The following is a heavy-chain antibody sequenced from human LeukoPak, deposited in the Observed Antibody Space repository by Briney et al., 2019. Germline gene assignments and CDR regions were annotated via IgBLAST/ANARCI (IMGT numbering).Heavy chain of an antibody. CDR2: IYTSGTT. V-gene: IGHV4-4*07. Sequence: KPSETLSLTCTVSGDPISTYYWSWIRQPAGKGLEWIGRIYTSGTTNYNSSLKSRLTMSVDTSKNQFSLKLSSVTAADTAVYYCARLGSSGSAQYFQDWGQGTLVTVPS. J-gene: IGHJ1*01. CDR1: GDPISTYY. D-gene: IGHD6-19*01. CDR3: ARLGSSGSAQYFQD.